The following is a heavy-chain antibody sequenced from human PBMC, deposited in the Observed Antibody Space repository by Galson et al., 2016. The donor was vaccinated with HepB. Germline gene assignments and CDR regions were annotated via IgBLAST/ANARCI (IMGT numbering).Heavy chain of an antibody. J-gene: IGHJ3*02. CDR1: GFTLGSYN. CDR2: ITHSGGPI. Sequence: SLRLSCAASGFTLGSYNIHWVRQAPGKGLEWVLLITHSGGPIYYADSVKGRFTISRDDAKNSQYLQINSLRDEDTAVYYCARDNWAWAFDIWGQGTMVTVSS. CDR3: ARDNWAWAFDI. V-gene: IGHV3-48*02. D-gene: IGHD3-16*01.